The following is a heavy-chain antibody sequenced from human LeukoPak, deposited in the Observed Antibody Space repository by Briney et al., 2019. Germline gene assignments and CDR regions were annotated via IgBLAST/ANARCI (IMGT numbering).Heavy chain of an antibody. D-gene: IGHD2-15*01. Sequence: SETLSLTCTVSGGSITSYYWSWIRQPPGKGLEWIGYIFYSGDTNYNPSLKSRVTMSVDTSKNQLSLNLSSVTAADTAAYYCARDCSGGRCYNEIVAGMDVWGQGTTVTVSS. V-gene: IGHV4-59*01. CDR1: GGSITSYY. CDR2: IFYSGDT. CDR3: ARDCSGGRCYNEIVAGMDV. J-gene: IGHJ6*02.